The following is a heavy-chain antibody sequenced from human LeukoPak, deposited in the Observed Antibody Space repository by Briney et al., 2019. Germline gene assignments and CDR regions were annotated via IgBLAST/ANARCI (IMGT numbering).Heavy chain of an antibody. Sequence: SVKVSCKASGGTFSSYTISWVRQAPGQGLEWMGRIIPILGIANYAQKFQGRVTITADKSTSTAYMELSSLRSEDTAVYYCALEGMATLDAFDIWGQVTMVTVSS. CDR1: GGTFSSYT. CDR3: ALEGMATLDAFDI. CDR2: IIPILGIA. V-gene: IGHV1-69*02. J-gene: IGHJ3*02. D-gene: IGHD5-24*01.